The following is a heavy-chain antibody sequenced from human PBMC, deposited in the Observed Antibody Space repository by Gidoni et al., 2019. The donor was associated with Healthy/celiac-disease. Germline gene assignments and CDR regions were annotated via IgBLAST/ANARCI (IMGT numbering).Heavy chain of an antibody. D-gene: IGHD5-18*01. CDR2: ISSSSSYI. CDR1: GFTFSSYS. CDR3: ARDPADTSSYGYYPQNYYYYGMDV. Sequence: EVQLVESGGGLVKPGGSLRLSCAASGFTFSSYSMNCVRQAPGKGLEWVSSISSSSSYIYYADSVKGRFTISRDNAKNSLYLQMNSLRAEDTAVYYCARDPADTSSYGYYPQNYYYYGMDVWGQGTTVTVSS. V-gene: IGHV3-21*01. J-gene: IGHJ6*02.